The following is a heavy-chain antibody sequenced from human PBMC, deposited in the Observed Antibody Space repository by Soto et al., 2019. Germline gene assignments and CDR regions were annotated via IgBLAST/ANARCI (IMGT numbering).Heavy chain of an antibody. J-gene: IGHJ4*02. D-gene: IGHD1-26*01. CDR2: ISASGGST. CDR3: EKGKNSGTYRFYFDY. Sequence: GSLRLACTASGITLSSYAMSWVRQAPGKGPEWVSGISASGGSTSYADSVKGRFTISRDNSKNTLYLQMNSLRADDTAVYHCEKGKNSGTYRFYFDYWGQGALVTVSS. CDR1: GITLSSYA. V-gene: IGHV3-23*01.